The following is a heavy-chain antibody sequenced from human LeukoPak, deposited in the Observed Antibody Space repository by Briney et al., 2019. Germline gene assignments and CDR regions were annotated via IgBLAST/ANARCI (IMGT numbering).Heavy chain of an antibody. D-gene: IGHD6-6*01. CDR2: IKQDGSEE. J-gene: IGHJ6*02. CDR1: GFTFSSYW. Sequence: GGSLRLSCAASGFTFSSYWMSWVRQAPGKGLEWVANIKQDGSEEVYVDSLKGRYTISRDNAKNSLFLQMNTLRAEDTAVYYCARDPYSSTWSYGMDVWGQGTTVTVSS. CDR3: ARDPYSSTWSYGMDV. V-gene: IGHV3-7*05.